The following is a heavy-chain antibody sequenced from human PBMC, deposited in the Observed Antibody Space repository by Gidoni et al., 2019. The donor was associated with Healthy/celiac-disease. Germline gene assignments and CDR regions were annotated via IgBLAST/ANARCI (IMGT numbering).Heavy chain of an antibody. V-gene: IGHV3-9*01. CDR1: GFTFDDYA. D-gene: IGHD4-17*01. J-gene: IGHJ4*02. CDR3: AKDILGMTTVYFDY. Sequence: EVQLVESGGGLVQPGRSLRLSCAASGFTFDDYAMHWVRQAPGKGLEWVSGISWNSGSIGYADSVKGRFTISRDNAKNSLYLQMNSLRAEDTALYYCAKDILGMTTVYFDYWGQGTLVTVSS. CDR2: ISWNSGSI.